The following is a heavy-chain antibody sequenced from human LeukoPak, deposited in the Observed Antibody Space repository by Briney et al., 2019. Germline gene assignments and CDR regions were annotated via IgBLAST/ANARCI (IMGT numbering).Heavy chain of an antibody. J-gene: IGHJ6*02. CDR3: ATAIPYDFWSGYPTPYGMDV. Sequence: EASVKVSCTVSGYTFTELSMHWVRQAPGKGLEWMGGFDPEDGETIYAQKFQGRVTMTEDTSTDTAYMELSSLRSEDTAVYYCATAIPYDFWSGYPTPYGMDVWGQGTTVTVSS. D-gene: IGHD3-3*01. CDR1: GYTFTELS. V-gene: IGHV1-24*01. CDR2: FDPEDGET.